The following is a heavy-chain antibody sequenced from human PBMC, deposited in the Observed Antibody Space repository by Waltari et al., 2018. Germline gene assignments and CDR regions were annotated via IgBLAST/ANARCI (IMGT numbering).Heavy chain of an antibody. J-gene: IGHJ4*02. CDR2: IWYDGSNK. D-gene: IGHD6-19*01. Sequence: QVQLVESGGGVVQPGRSLRLSCAASGFTFSSYGMHWVRQAPGKGLEWVAVIWYDGSNKYYADSVKGRFTISRDNSKNTLYLQMNSLRAEDTAVYYCARLSGRYSSGWYWLDYWGQGTLVTVSS. V-gene: IGHV3-33*01. CDR3: ARLSGRYSSGWYWLDY. CDR1: GFTFSSYG.